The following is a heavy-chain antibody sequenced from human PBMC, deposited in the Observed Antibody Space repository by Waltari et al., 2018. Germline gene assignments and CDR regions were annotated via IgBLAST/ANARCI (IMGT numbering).Heavy chain of an antibody. CDR2: INHNGSI. V-gene: IGHV4-34*01. CDR3: ARGSYFTDNDGYTHRAALDL. J-gene: IGHJ5*02. CDR1: SGSFSNYY. D-gene: IGHD5-12*01. Sequence: QVQLNQWGAGLLKPSGTLSLTCAVSSGSFSNYYWTWIRQSPGKGLEWIAEINHNGSINHNPSLGSRVTISVDTSRKQISLSLTSVTAADTAVYYCARGSYFTDNDGYTHRAALDLWGQGSQVTVSS.